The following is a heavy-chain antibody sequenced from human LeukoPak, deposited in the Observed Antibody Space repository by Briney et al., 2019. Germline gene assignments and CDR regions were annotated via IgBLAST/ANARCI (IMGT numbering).Heavy chain of an antibody. CDR1: GGSIGNYY. Sequence: SETLSLTCTVSGGSIGNYYWSWIRQPPGKRLEWIGYMYYSGSANYNPSLKSRVTISIDTSKNQFSLKLSSVTAADTAVYYCARRPLSSYYFDYWGQGTLVTVSS. J-gene: IGHJ4*02. D-gene: IGHD2/OR15-2a*01. V-gene: IGHV4-59*08. CDR3: ARRPLSSYYFDY. CDR2: MYYSGSA.